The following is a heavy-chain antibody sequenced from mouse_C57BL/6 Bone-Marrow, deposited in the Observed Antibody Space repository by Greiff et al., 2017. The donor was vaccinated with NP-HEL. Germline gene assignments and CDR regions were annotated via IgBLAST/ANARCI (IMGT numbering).Heavy chain of an antibody. J-gene: IGHJ3*01. D-gene: IGHD2-4*01. CDR2: IDPSDSYT. V-gene: IGHV1-69*01. Sequence: QVQLQQPGAELVMPGASVKLSCKASGYTFTSYWMHWVKQRPGQGLEWIGEIDPSDSYTNYNQKFKGKSTLTVDKSSSTAYMQLSSLTSEDSAVYYCARDDYDDGLGLAYWGQGTLVTVSA. CDR3: ARDDYDDGLGLAY. CDR1: GYTFTSYW.